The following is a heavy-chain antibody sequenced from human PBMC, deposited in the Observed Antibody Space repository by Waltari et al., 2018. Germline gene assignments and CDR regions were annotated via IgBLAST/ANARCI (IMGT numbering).Heavy chain of an antibody. CDR3: AKLVKRRDIVVVPAATFDY. J-gene: IGHJ4*02. CDR1: GFTFSNYA. Sequence: EVQLLESGGGLVQTGGSLSLSCAASGFTFSNYAMSWVRQAPGKGLEWVSAISGSGGSTYYADSVKGRFTISRDNSKNTLYLQMNSLRAEDTAVYYCAKLVKRRDIVVVPAATFDYWGQGTLVTVSS. CDR2: ISGSGGST. V-gene: IGHV3-23*01. D-gene: IGHD2-2*01.